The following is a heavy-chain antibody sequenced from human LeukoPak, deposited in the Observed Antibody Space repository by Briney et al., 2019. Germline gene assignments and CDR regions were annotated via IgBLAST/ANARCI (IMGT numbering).Heavy chain of an antibody. CDR2: IDKKDKGYATAT. D-gene: IGHD1-26*01. CDR1: GFTFSGSA. CDR3: TRDSGTYNWFDP. J-gene: IGHJ5*02. V-gene: IGHV3-73*01. Sequence: PGGSLKLSCAASGFTFSGSAIHWVRQSSGKGLEWVGQIDKKDKGYATATAYAASVTGRFTISRDDSINTAYLQIKSVRTEDTALYYCTRDSGTYNWFDPWGQGTLVTVSS.